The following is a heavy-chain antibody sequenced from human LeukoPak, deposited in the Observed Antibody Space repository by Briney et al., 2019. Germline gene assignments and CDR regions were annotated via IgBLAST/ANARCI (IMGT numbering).Heavy chain of an antibody. CDR3: AREGAVAGHYYYGMDV. CDR2: IYHSGST. Sequence: SETLSLTCGVSGGSISSSNWWSWVRQPPGKGLEWIGEIYHSGSTNYNPSLKSRVTISVDKSKNQFSLKLSSVTAADTAVYYCAREGAVAGHYYYGMDVWGKGTTVTVSS. D-gene: IGHD6-19*01. V-gene: IGHV4-4*02. CDR1: GGSISSSNW. J-gene: IGHJ6*04.